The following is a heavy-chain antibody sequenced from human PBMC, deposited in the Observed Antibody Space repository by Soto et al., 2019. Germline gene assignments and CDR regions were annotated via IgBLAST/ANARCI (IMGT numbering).Heavy chain of an antibody. J-gene: IGHJ6*02. CDR1: GLSLSATGVG. V-gene: IGHV2-5*02. CDR2: IYWDDDK. D-gene: IGHD2-21*02. CDR3: VQSRCGGDCLQRYSSHSYYGLDV. Sequence: QITLKESGPPLVKPTQTLTLTCTFSGLSLSATGVGVGWIRQPPGKALQWLALIYWDDDKRYSPSLKSRLTITKDTSKPHVVLTMTHMDPVDTAPYSCVQSRCGGDCLQRYSSHSYYGLDVWGQGSTVTVS.